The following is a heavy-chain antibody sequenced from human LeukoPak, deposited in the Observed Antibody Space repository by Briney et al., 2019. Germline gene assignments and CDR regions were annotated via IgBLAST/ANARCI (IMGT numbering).Heavy chain of an antibody. D-gene: IGHD3-10*01. CDR1: GGSISSSSYY. Sequence: SETLSLTCTVSGGSISSSSYYWGWIRQPPWKGLEWIGSIYYSGSTYYNPSLKSRVTISVDTSKNQFSLKLSSVTAADTAVYYCARLFTMVRALDYWGQGTLVTVSS. CDR3: ARLFTMVRALDY. J-gene: IGHJ4*02. CDR2: IYYSGST. V-gene: IGHV4-39*01.